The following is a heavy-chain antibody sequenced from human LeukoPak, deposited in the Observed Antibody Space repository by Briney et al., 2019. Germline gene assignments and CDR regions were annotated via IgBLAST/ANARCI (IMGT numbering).Heavy chain of an antibody. CDR2: INSISNYI. J-gene: IGHJ4*02. D-gene: IGHD3-22*01. Sequence: GESLRLSCAASGFTFSAYTMNWVRQAPGKGLEWVSSINSISNYIHYADSVKGRFTISRDSAKSSLYLQMTSLRAEDTAVYYCARAPGWNSGSSGYSDYWGQGTLVTVSS. V-gene: IGHV3-21*01. CDR1: GFTFSAYT. CDR3: ARAPGWNSGSSGYSDY.